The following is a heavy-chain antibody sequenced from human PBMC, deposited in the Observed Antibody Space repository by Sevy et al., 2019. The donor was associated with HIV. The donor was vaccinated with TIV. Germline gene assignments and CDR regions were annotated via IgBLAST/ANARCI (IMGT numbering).Heavy chain of an antibody. CDR2: IKRDGSEK. D-gene: IGHD2-2*01. J-gene: IGHJ6*02. CDR3: GGDCRSTSCLWGFDV. Sequence: GGSLRLSCAASGFTFSSYWMSWVRQAPGKGLEWVANIKRDGSEKYFVDSVKGRFTNSRDNAKNSLYLQMNSRRAEDTAVYYWGGDCRSTSCLWGFDVWGQGTTVTVSS. V-gene: IGHV3-7*03. CDR1: GFTFSSYW.